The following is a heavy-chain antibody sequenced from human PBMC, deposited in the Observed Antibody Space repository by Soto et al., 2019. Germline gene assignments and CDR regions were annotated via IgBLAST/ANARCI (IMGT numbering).Heavy chain of an antibody. CDR3: AKAKTGYSSGYRIDY. CDR1: GFTFSVNC. D-gene: IGHD6-19*01. Sequence: WGSLRLSCAASGFTFSVNCRTSARQAPGKGLEWGSAISGSGSSTYYEDSVKGRFTIARDNSKNTLYLQMNSLRAEDTAVNYCAKAKTGYSSGYRIDYWGQGTLVTLSS. J-gene: IGHJ4*02. V-gene: IGHV3-23*01. CDR2: ISGSGSST.